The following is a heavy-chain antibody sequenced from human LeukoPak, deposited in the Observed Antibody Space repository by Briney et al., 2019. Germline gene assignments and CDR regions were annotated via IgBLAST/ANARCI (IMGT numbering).Heavy chain of an antibody. V-gene: IGHV3-23*01. D-gene: IGHD6-19*01. J-gene: IGHJ4*02. Sequence: GGSLRLSCAASGFTFSSYAMSWVRQAPGKGLEWVSAISGSGGSTYYADSVKGRFTISRDNSKNTLYLQMNSLRAEDTAVYYCAKDAIVSGYSSGWYYFDYWGQGTLVTASS. CDR2: ISGSGGST. CDR3: AKDAIVSGYSSGWYYFDY. CDR1: GFTFSSYA.